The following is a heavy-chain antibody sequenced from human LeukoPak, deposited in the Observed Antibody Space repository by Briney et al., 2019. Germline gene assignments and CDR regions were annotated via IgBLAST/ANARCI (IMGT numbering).Heavy chain of an antibody. Sequence: GGSLRLSCAASGFTFSSYGMHWVRQAPGKGLEWVAVISYDGSNKYYADSVKGRFTISRDNSKNTLYLQMNSLRAEDTAVYYCARRVTRLGNSFDIWGQGTMVTVSS. CDR1: GFTFSSYG. CDR2: ISYDGSNK. D-gene: IGHD4-17*01. V-gene: IGHV3-30*03. J-gene: IGHJ3*02. CDR3: ARRVTRLGNSFDI.